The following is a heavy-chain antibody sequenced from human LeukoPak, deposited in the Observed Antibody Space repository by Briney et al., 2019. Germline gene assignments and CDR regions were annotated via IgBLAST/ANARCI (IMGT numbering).Heavy chain of an antibody. CDR1: GFTFSSFD. CDR2: IWYDGSSK. Sequence: PGGSLRLSCTASGFTFSSFDMHWVRQAPGKGLEWVAVIWYDGSSKYYADSVKGRFTISRDNSKNTLFLQMNSLGAEDTAVYYCATAGRLSYYFDYWGQGTLVTVSS. D-gene: IGHD6-6*01. V-gene: IGHV3-33*01. CDR3: ATAGRLSYYFDY. J-gene: IGHJ4*02.